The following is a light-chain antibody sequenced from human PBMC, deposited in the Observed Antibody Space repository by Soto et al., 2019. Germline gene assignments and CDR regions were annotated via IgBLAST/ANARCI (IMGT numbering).Light chain of an antibody. CDR1: QGISTF. CDR3: QHLDSYPL. CDR2: SAS. V-gene: IGKV1-9*01. J-gene: IGKJ3*01. Sequence: DIQLTQSPSFLSASTGYRVTITCRASQGISTFLAWYQQKPGEAPKLLIYSASTLQSGVPSRFSGSGSGTDFTLTISSLQPEDFATYYCQHLDSYPLFGPGTKVDIK.